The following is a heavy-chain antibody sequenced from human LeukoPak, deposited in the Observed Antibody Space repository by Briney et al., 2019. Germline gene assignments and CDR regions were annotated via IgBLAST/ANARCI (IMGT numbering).Heavy chain of an antibody. Sequence: ASVKVSCKASGYTFAAYYMHWVRQAPGQGLEGMGWINPNSGGTNYAQKFQGRVTMTRDTSISTAYMELSRLRSDDTAVYYCARGRATAALIWFDPWGQGTLVTVSS. CDR3: ARGRATAALIWFDP. D-gene: IGHD3-16*01. V-gene: IGHV1-2*02. CDR1: GYTFAAYY. J-gene: IGHJ5*02. CDR2: INPNSGGT.